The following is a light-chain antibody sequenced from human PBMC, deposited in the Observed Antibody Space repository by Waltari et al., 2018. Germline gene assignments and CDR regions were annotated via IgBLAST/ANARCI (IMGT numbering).Light chain of an antibody. CDR2: AAT. CDR1: QSITTF. Sequence: DIQMTQSPSSLSASVGDRFTIPCRASQSITTFLNWYQQKPGKAPKLLIYAATNLQSGVPSRFSGSGSGTDFTLTISSLQPEDFATYYCQQSYTTSEITFGGGSRVEIK. J-gene: IGKJ4*01. V-gene: IGKV1-39*01. CDR3: QQSYTTSEIT.